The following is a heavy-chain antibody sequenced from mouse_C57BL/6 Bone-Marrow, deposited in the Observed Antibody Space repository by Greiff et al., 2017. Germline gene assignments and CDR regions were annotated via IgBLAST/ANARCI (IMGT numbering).Heavy chain of an antibody. D-gene: IGHD2-1*01. CDR2: IYPRSGHT. J-gene: IGHJ3*01. CDR1: GYTFPSYG. Sequence: QVQLQQSGAELARPGASVKLSCKVSGYTFPSYGISWVKPRTGQGLEWIGEIYPRSGHTYYNEKFKGKATLTADKASSIAYMELRSLTSEESAVYFCASSLPPAWFAYWGQGTLVTVSA. V-gene: IGHV1-81*01. CDR3: ASSLPPAWFAY.